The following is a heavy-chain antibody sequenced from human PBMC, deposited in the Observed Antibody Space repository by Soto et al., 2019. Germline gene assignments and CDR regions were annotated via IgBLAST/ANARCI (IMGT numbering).Heavy chain of an antibody. D-gene: IGHD6-19*01. CDR1: GGTFSSYT. Sequence: SVKVSCKASGGTFSSYTISWVRQAPGQGLEWMGRIIPILGIANYAQKFQGRVTITADKSTSTAYMELSSLRSEDTAVYYCARSIAVAGTFTYYFDYWGQGTLVTVSS. CDR2: IIPILGIA. CDR3: ARSIAVAGTFTYYFDY. J-gene: IGHJ4*02. V-gene: IGHV1-69*02.